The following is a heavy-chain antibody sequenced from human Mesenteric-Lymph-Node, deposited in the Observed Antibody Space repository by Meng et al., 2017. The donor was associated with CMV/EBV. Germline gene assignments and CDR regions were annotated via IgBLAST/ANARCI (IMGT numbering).Heavy chain of an antibody. J-gene: IGHJ6*02. Sequence: ASVKVSCKASGYTFTGYYMHWVRQAPGQGLEWMGWIKPNSGGTNYAQKFQGRVTMTRDTSISTAYMELSRLRSDDTAVYYCARGGQEYCSSTSCYDYGMDVWGQGTTVTVSS. CDR1: GYTFTGYY. CDR2: IKPNSGGT. V-gene: IGHV1-2*02. D-gene: IGHD2-2*01. CDR3: ARGGQEYCSSTSCYDYGMDV.